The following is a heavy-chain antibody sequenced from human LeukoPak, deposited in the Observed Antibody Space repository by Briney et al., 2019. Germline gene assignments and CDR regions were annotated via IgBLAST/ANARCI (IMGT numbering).Heavy chain of an antibody. Sequence: ASVKVSCKASGYTFNGYYKHWVRQAPGQGLEWMGIINPSGGSTSYAQKFQGRVTMTRDMSTSTDYMELSSLRSEDTAVYYCARDNSVGDTAWWFDPWGQGTLVTVSS. V-gene: IGHV1-46*02. CDR1: GYTFNGYY. CDR2: INPSGGST. D-gene: IGHD1-26*01. J-gene: IGHJ5*02. CDR3: ARDNSVGDTAWWFDP.